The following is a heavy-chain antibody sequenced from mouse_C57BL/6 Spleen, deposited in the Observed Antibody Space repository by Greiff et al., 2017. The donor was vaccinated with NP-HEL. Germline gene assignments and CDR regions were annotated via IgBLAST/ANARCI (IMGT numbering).Heavy chain of an antibody. Sequence: QVQLKESGPELVKPGASVKISCKASGYAFSSSWMNWVKQRPGKGLEWIGRIYPGDGDTNYNGKFKGKATLTADKSSSTAYMQLSSLTSEDSAVYFCARSRTTGGFDYWGQGTTLTVSS. J-gene: IGHJ2*01. CDR2: IYPGDGDT. CDR1: GYAFSSSW. CDR3: ARSRTTGGFDY. D-gene: IGHD1-1*01. V-gene: IGHV1-82*01.